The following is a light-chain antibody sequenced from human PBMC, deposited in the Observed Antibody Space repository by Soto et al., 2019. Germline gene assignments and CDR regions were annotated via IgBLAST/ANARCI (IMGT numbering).Light chain of an antibody. Sequence: DIVMTQSPLSLPVTPGEPASISCRSSQSLLHKNGYNYLDWYLQKPGQSPQLLIYLGSNRASGVPGRFSGSGSGTDFTLKISRVEAEDVGVYYCMQALQTPRTFGGGTKVEIK. CDR2: LGS. J-gene: IGKJ4*01. CDR1: QSLLHKNGYNY. V-gene: IGKV2-28*01. CDR3: MQALQTPRT.